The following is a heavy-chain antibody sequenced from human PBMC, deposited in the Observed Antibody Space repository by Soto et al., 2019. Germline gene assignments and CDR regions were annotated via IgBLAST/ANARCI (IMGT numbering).Heavy chain of an antibody. D-gene: IGHD3-10*01. CDR1: GYRVTLYF. J-gene: IGHJ6*02. CDR3: ARRSRRFGELYYGMDV. V-gene: IGHV5-10-1*01. Sequence: PRQSLTLSCGVSGYRVTLYFISCVRPMPGKGLECLGRIDPSDSYIDYSPSFQGHVTISVDTSISTAYLRWSSLKASDTAIYYCARRSRRFGELYYGMDVWGQGTAVNVS. CDR2: IDPSDSYI.